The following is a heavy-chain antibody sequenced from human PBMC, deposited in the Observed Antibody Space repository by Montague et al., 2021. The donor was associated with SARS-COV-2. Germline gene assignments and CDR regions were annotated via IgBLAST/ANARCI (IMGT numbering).Heavy chain of an antibody. J-gene: IGHJ5*02. V-gene: IGHV3-11*01. CDR3: ARDGGIAAAGIFDP. CDR2: ISDTGTPI. Sequence: SLRLSCAASGFTFSGYYMAWIRQAPGKGLEWVSYISDTGTPISYADSVKGRFTISRDKDNNSLYLQLNSLRAEDTAVYYCARDGGIAAAGIFDPWGQGTLVTVSS. CDR1: GFTFSGYY. D-gene: IGHD6-13*01.